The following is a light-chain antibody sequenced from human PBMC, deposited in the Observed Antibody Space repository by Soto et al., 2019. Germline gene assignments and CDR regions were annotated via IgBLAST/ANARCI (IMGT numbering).Light chain of an antibody. CDR2: EVS. Sequence: QSALTQPASVSGSPGQSITISCTGTSSDVGAYNYVSWYQQYPGKAPKVMIFEVSHRPSGVSNRFSGSKSGNTASLTISGLQAEDEADYYCISYASTSLYVFGTGTQLTVL. CDR1: SSDVGAYNY. J-gene: IGLJ1*01. CDR3: ISYASTSLYV. V-gene: IGLV2-14*01.